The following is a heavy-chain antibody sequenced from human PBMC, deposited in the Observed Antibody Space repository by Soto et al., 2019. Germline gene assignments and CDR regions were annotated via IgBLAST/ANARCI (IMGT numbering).Heavy chain of an antibody. V-gene: IGHV4-4*07. CDR1: GGSITNHY. J-gene: IGHJ2*01. D-gene: IGHD5-18*01. CDR2: IYPSGRA. CDR3: ARDYDVNTAVDYWYFDL. Sequence: QVQLQESGPRLVTPSETLTLTCSLSGGSITNHYWGWIRQPLGKGLEFIGRIYPSGRAHYNPSLQSRVTMSVDTSKNQFSLKVNSVTAADTAIYYCARDYDVNTAVDYWYFDLWGRGTLVTVSS.